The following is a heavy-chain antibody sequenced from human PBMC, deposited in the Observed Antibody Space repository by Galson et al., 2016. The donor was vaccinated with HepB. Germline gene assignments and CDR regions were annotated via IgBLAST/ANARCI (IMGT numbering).Heavy chain of an antibody. CDR3: ARDLVEMDV. V-gene: IGHV1-2*06. J-gene: IGHJ6*02. CDR2: INPHSGGT. Sequence: SVKVSCKASGYTFTDYYMHWVRQAPGQGLEWMGRINPHSGGTNSAQKFQGRVTMTRDTAISTAYMELSSLSSDDTAVYYCARDLVEMDVCGQGTMVAVSS. CDR1: GYTFTDYY. D-gene: IGHD2-8*02.